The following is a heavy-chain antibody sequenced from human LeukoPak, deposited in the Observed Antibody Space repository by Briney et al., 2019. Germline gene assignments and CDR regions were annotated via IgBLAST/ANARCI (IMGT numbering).Heavy chain of an antibody. CDR1: GFTFSSYA. CDR2: ISYGGSNK. Sequence: PGGSLRLSCAASGFTFSSYAMPWVRQAPGKGLQWVAVISYGGSNKYYADSVKGRFTISRDNSKNTLYLQMNSLRPEDTAVYYCAREHCSGGSCYGVDNWGQGTLVTVSS. V-gene: IGHV3-30-3*01. D-gene: IGHD2-15*01. CDR3: AREHCSGGSCYGVDN. J-gene: IGHJ4*02.